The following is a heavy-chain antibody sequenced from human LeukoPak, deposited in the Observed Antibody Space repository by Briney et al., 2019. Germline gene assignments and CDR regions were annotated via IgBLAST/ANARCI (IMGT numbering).Heavy chain of an antibody. J-gene: IGHJ5*02. Sequence: SETLSLTCTVSGGSISSSSYYWSWIRQPPGKGLEWIGYIYYSGSTNYNPSLKSRVTISVDTSKNQFSLKLSSVTAADTAVYYCARNLNAIFGVVIMGFDPWGQGTLVTVSS. CDR3: ARNLNAIFGVVIMGFDP. V-gene: IGHV4-61*01. CDR1: GGSISSSSYY. D-gene: IGHD3-3*01. CDR2: IYYSGST.